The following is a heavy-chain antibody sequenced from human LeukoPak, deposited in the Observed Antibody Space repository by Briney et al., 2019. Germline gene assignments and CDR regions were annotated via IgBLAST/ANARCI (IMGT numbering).Heavy chain of an antibody. CDR1: GGTFSSYA. CDR2: IIPIFGTA. Sequence: SVKVSCKASGGTFSSYAISWVRQAPGQGLEWMGGIIPIFGTANYAQKFQGRVTITTDESTSTAYMELSSLRSEDTAVYYCARVRNKNSGYYRYWGQGTLVTVSS. D-gene: IGHD3-22*01. J-gene: IGHJ4*02. CDR3: ARVRNKNSGYYRY. V-gene: IGHV1-69*05.